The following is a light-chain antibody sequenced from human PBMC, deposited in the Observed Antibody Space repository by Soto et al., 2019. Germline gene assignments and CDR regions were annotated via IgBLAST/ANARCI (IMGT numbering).Light chain of an antibody. Sequence: EIVMTQSPATLSVSPGERATLSCRASQSVSSNLVWYQQKPGQAPRVLIYGASTRATGIPARFSGSGSGTEFTLTISSLQSEDFAIYYCQQYNSWPRTFGQGTKVDIK. J-gene: IGKJ1*01. CDR2: GAS. CDR1: QSVSSN. V-gene: IGKV3-15*01. CDR3: QQYNSWPRT.